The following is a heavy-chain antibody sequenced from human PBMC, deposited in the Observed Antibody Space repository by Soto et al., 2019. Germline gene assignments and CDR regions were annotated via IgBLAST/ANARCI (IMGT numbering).Heavy chain of an antibody. J-gene: IGHJ4*02. CDR2: IYPGDSDT. Sequence: GESLKISCKGSGYTFTNYWVGWVRQVPWKGLEWMGIIYPGDSDTRYSPSFQGHVTISADKSINTAYLQWSSLKASDTAMYYCARPFQGGYSSGSGGYWGQGTLVTVSS. CDR3: ARPFQGGYSSGSGGY. CDR1: GYTFTNYW. D-gene: IGHD6-19*01. V-gene: IGHV5-51*01.